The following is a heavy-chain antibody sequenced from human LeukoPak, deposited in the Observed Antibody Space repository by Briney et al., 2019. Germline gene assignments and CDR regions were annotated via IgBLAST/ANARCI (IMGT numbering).Heavy chain of an antibody. CDR2: MNPNSGNT. J-gene: IGHJ6*03. CDR1: GYTFTSYV. Sequence: ASVKVSCKASGYTFTSYVISWVRQAPGQGLEWMGWMNPNSGNTGYAQKFQGRVTMTMNTSIGTAYMELSSLRSEDTAVYYCARRHHYMDVWGKGTTVTVSS. V-gene: IGHV1-8*02. CDR3: ARRHHYMDV. D-gene: IGHD4/OR15-4a*01.